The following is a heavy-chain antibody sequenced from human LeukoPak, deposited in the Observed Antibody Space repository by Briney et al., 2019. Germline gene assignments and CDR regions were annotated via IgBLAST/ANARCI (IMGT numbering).Heavy chain of an antibody. J-gene: IGHJ6*03. V-gene: IGHV4-38-2*02. CDR1: GYSISSGYY. D-gene: IGHD2-21*02. CDR3: ARDRPATAIAHYYYMDV. Sequence: PSETLSLTCTVSGYSISSGYYWGCLRPPPGKGLEWSGSIYHSRSTYYNPSLKSRVTISVDTSKNPFSLTQSSVTAADTAVYYCARDRPATAIAHYYYMDVWGKGTTVTVSS. CDR2: IYHSRST.